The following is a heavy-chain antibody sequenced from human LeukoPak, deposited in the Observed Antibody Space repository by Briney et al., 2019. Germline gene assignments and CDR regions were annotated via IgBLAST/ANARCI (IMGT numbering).Heavy chain of an antibody. V-gene: IGHV5-51*01. Sequence: GESLKISCKGSGYSFTSYWIGWVRQMPGKGLEWMGIIYPGDSDTRYSPSFQGRVTISADKSISTAYLQWSSLKASDTAMYYCARQRYCSSTSCSFDYWGQGTLVTVSS. CDR2: IYPGDSDT. CDR1: GYSFTSYW. D-gene: IGHD2-2*01. CDR3: ARQRYCSSTSCSFDY. J-gene: IGHJ4*02.